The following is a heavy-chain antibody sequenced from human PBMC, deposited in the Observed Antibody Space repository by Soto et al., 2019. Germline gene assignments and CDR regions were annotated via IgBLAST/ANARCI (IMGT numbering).Heavy chain of an antibody. V-gene: IGHV3-66*01. CDR3: ARGPAPMPLIDY. CDR1: GFTVSSNY. Sequence: EVQLVESGGGLVQPGGSLRLSCAASGFTVSSNYMSWVRQAPGKGLEWVSVIYSGGSTYYADSVKGRFTISRDNSKNTLYHQMNSLRAEDTAVYYCARGPAPMPLIDYWGQGTLVTVSS. J-gene: IGHJ4*02. D-gene: IGHD2-2*01. CDR2: IYSGGST.